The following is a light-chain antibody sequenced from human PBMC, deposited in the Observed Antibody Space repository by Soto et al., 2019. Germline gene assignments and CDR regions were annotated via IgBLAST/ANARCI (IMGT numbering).Light chain of an antibody. Sequence: QSALTQPASVSGSPGQSITISCTGTSSDIGDNNYVSWYQQHPGKVPKLIIYEVSNRPSGISNRFSGSKSGNTASLTISGLQAEDEADYYCSSYTSSISLYVVFGGGTKLTV. J-gene: IGLJ2*01. CDR3: SSYTSSISLYVV. CDR2: EVS. V-gene: IGLV2-14*01. CDR1: SSDIGDNNY.